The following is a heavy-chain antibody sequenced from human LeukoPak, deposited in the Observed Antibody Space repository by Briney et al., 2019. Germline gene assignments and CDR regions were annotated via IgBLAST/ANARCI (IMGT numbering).Heavy chain of an antibody. CDR1: GYTFTSYG. CDR2: ISAYNGNT. CDR3: ARDVGYYDSSGYCLRAFDI. J-gene: IGHJ3*02. V-gene: IGHV1-18*01. Sequence: ASVKVSCKASGYTFTSYGISWVRQAPGQGLEWMGWISAYNGNTNYAQKLQGRVTMTTDTSTSTAYMELRSLRSDDTAVYYCARDVGYYDSSGYCLRAFDIWGQGTMVTVSS. D-gene: IGHD3-22*01.